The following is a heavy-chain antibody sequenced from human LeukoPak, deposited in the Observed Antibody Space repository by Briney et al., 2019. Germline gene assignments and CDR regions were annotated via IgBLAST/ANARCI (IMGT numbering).Heavy chain of an antibody. CDR3: ARLTYYYDSRGYYYRRQYYFDY. D-gene: IGHD3-22*01. V-gene: IGHV4-34*01. Sequence: PSETLSLTCAVYGGSFSDYYWSWLRQPPGKGLEWVGEINHSGSTNYNPSLKSRVTISLDTSKNQFSLKLSSVTAADTAVYYCARLTYYYDSRGYYYRRQYYFDYWGRGTLVTVSS. CDR1: GGSFSDYY. CDR2: INHSGST. J-gene: IGHJ4*02.